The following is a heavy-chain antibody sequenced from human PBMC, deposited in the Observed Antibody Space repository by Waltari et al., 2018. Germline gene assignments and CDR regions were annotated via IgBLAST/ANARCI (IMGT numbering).Heavy chain of an antibody. CDR3: ARLILSYDSSGYYYYYGMDV. V-gene: IGHV3-7*01. D-gene: IGHD3-22*01. J-gene: IGHJ6*02. CDR2: IKQDGSEK. Sequence: EVQLVESGGGLVQPGGSLRLSCAASGFTFSSYWMSWVRQAPGKGLEWGANIKQDGSEKYYVDSVKGRFTISRDNAKNSLYLQMNSLRAEDTAVYYCARLILSYDSSGYYYYYGMDVWGQGTTVTVSS. CDR1: GFTFSSYW.